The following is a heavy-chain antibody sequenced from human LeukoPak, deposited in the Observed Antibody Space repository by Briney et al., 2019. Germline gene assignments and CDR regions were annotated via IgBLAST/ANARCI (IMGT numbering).Heavy chain of an antibody. CDR2: INHSGST. CDR3: ARVACGSSGWALSYYYYMDV. J-gene: IGHJ6*03. CDR1: GGSFSGYY. Sequence: SETLSLTCAVYGGSFSGYYWSWIRQPPGKGLEWIGGINHSGSTNYNPSLKSRVTISVDTSKNQFSLKLSSVTAADTAVYYCARVACGSSGWALSYYYYMDVWGKGTTVTVSS. V-gene: IGHV4-34*01. D-gene: IGHD6-19*01.